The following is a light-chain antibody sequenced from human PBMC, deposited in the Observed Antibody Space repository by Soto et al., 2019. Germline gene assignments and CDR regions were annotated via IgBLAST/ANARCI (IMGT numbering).Light chain of an antibody. Sequence: QSVLTQPPSVSGAPGQRVTISCTGSSSNIGAGYDVHWYQQLPGTAPKLLIYGNSNRPSGVPDRFSGSKSGTSASLAITGLRAADDAHYYCQSYDSSLSGWVFGGGTKLTVL. CDR2: GNS. V-gene: IGLV1-40*01. CDR1: SSNIGAGYD. CDR3: QSYDSSLSGWV. J-gene: IGLJ3*02.